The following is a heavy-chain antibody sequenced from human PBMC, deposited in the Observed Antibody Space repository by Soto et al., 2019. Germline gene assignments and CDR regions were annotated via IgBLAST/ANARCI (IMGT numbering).Heavy chain of an antibody. CDR1: GVTFRSYG. CDR3: AKDRRAGGNYGVYADF. Sequence: EVQLLESGGGLVQPGGPLTLSCAASGVTFRSYGMTWVRQAPGKGLEWVSFSSATGSGRYYADSVKGRFTISRDNAKNTLYLQMCSLRADDTAVYYCAKDRRAGGNYGVYADFWGQGDLVIVS. J-gene: IGHJ4*02. V-gene: IGHV3-23*01. CDR2: SSATGSGR. D-gene: IGHD1-7*01.